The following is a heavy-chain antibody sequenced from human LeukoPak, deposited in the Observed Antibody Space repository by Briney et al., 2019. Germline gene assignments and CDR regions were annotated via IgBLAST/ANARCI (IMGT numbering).Heavy chain of an antibody. CDR2: IYYSGST. Sequence: SETLSLTCTVSGGSISSYYWSWIRQPPGKGLEWIGYIYYSGSTNYNPSLKSRVTISVDTSKNQFSLKLSSVTAADTAVYYCARAVITMVRGVYFDYWGQGTLVTVSS. V-gene: IGHV4-59*01. CDR1: GGSISSYY. J-gene: IGHJ4*02. CDR3: ARAVITMVRGVYFDY. D-gene: IGHD3-10*01.